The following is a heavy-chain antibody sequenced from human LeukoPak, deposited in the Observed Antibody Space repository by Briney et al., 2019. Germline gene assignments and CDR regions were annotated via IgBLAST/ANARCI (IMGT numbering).Heavy chain of an antibody. CDR2: ISSSSSYI. D-gene: IGHD3-22*01. Sequence: GGSLRLSCAASGFTFSSYSMNWVRQAPGKGLEWVSSISSSSSYIYYADSVKGRFTISRDNAKNSLYLQMNSLRAEDTAVYYCAREKPALTYYYDSSGYYYFDYWGQRTLVTVSS. CDR1: GFTFSSYS. J-gene: IGHJ4*02. CDR3: AREKPALTYYYDSSGYYYFDY. V-gene: IGHV3-21*01.